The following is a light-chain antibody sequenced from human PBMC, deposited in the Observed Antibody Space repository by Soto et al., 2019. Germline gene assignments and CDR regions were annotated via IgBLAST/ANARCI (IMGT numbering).Light chain of an antibody. J-gene: IGKJ3*01. CDR1: QSISRN. CDR2: GAS. V-gene: IGKV3-15*01. Sequence: TVMTQSPATLSVSPGERATLSCRASQSISRNLAWYQQKPGQAPRLLISGASTRATGVPARFSGSGSGTEFTLTTNSLQSEDFAIYYCQQYDNWPGFAFGPGTKVEIK. CDR3: QQYDNWPGFA.